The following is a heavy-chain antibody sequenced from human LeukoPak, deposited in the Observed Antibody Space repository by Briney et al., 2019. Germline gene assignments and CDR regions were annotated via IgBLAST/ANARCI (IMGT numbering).Heavy chain of an antibody. CDR3: ARADLRRGDGTAGLFGH. D-gene: IGHD1-1*01. Sequence: PGGSLGPPVQAPGLGSVPNNCIGSGQAPGKGLEWVSVLYAGGDIYYADSVKGRFTISRDNSKNTLYLQMSSLRAEDTGVYFSARADLRRGDGTAGLFGHWGQGTLVTVSS. V-gene: IGHV3-53*01. CDR1: GLGSVPN. J-gene: IGHJ4*02. CDR2: LYAGGDI.